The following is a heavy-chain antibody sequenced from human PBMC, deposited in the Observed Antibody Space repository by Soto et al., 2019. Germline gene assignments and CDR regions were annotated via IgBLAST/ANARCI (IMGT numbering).Heavy chain of an antibody. V-gene: IGHV3-23*01. Sequence: PGGSLRLSCAASGFTVSSNYMSWVRQAPGKGLEWVSGISAGGSGTYYADSVKGLFTISRDNSKNTLYLQMNSLRAEDTALYYCAKLEPYYDSSGYLKPRDGFDIWGQGTLVTVSS. CDR3: AKLEPYYDSSGYLKPRDGFDI. CDR2: ISAGGSGT. CDR1: GFTVSSNY. J-gene: IGHJ3*02. D-gene: IGHD3-22*01.